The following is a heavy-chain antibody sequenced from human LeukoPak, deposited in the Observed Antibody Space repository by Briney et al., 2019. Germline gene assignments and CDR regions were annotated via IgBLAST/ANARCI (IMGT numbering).Heavy chain of an antibody. CDR3: ARACGGDCYSADDAFDI. CDR1: GYTFTSYD. J-gene: IGHJ3*02. V-gene: IGHV1-8*03. Sequence: GASVKVSCKASGYTFTSYDINWVRQATGQGLEWMGWMNPNSGNTGYAQKFQGRVTITRNTSISTAYMELSSLRSEDTAVYYCARACGGDCYSADDAFDIWGQGTMVTVSS. D-gene: IGHD2-21*02. CDR2: MNPNSGNT.